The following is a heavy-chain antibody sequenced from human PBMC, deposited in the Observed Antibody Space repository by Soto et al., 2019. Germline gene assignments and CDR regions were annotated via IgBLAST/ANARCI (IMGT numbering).Heavy chain of an antibody. V-gene: IGHV3-23*01. D-gene: IGHD1-26*01. CDR2: ISGSDGST. Sequence: EVQLLESGGGLVQPGGSLRLSCVASGFTFSNYAMRWVRQAPGKGLEWVSAISGSDGSTYYADSVKGRFTISRDNSKNTLYLQMNSLRAEDTAVYYCARRGSGSYYDYWGQGTLVTVSS. CDR1: GFTFSNYA. J-gene: IGHJ4*02. CDR3: ARRGSGSYYDY.